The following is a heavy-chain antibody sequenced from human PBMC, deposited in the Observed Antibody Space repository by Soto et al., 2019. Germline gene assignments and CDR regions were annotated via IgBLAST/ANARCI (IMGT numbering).Heavy chain of an antibody. J-gene: IGHJ6*02. CDR3: ARRGGGSYYDYYYGMDV. V-gene: IGHV4-34*01. CDR1: GGSFSGYY. D-gene: IGHD1-26*01. CDR2: INHSGST. Sequence: SETLSLTCAVYGGSFSGYYWSWIRQPPGKGLEWIGEINHSGSTTYNPSLKIRVTISVDTAKNQFSLKLSSVTAADTAVYYCARRGGGSYYDYYYGMDVWGQGTTVTVSS.